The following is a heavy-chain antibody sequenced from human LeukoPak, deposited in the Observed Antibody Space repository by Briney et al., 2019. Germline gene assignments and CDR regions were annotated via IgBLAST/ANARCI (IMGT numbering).Heavy chain of an antibody. Sequence: GGSLRLSCAASGFTFSSYAMYWVRQAPGKGLEWVSGIFGGGGSTHYADSVKGRFTISRDNSKNTVYLQMNSLRAEDTAVYYCAKTTTGYSSGRFPGWPVDCWGQGTLVTVSS. CDR3: AKTTTGYSSGRFPGWPVDC. D-gene: IGHD6-19*01. V-gene: IGHV3-23*01. CDR2: IFGGGGST. J-gene: IGHJ4*02. CDR1: GFTFSSYA.